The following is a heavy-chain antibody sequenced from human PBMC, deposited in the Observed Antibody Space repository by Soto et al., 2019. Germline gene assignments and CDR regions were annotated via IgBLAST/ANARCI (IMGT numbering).Heavy chain of an antibody. CDR2: IRSKAYGGTT. J-gene: IGHJ6*02. V-gene: IGHV3-49*03. Sequence: GGSLRLSCTAYGFTLGDYAMSWFRQAPGKGLEWVGFIRSKAYGGTTEYAASVKGRFTISRDDSKSIAYLQMNSLKTEDTAVYYCTRGIGHHYLMYVWGQGTTVIVS. CDR3: TRGIGHHYLMYV. CDR1: GFTLGDYA.